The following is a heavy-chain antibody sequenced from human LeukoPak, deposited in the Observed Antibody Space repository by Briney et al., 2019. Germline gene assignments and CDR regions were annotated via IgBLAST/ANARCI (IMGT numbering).Heavy chain of an antibody. D-gene: IGHD5-18*01. CDR1: GGTFNSYA. V-gene: IGHV1-69*05. CDR2: IIPIFGTG. J-gene: IGHJ6*03. CDR3: ASAISAYTYGYYNYYYYMDV. Sequence: ASVKVSCKASGGTFNSYAISWVRQAPGQGLEWMGGIIPIFGTGNYAQKFQGRVTITTDESTSTAYMEVSSLRSEDTAIYYCASAISAYTYGYYNYYYYMDVWGKGTTVTVSS.